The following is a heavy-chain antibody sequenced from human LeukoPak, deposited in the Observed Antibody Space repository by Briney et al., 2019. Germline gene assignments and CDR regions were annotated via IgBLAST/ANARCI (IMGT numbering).Heavy chain of an antibody. Sequence: GGSLRLSCAASGFTFSSYGMHWVRQAPGKGLERVAVIWYDGSNKYYADSVKGRFTISRDNSKNTLYLQMNSLRAEDTAVYYCARDFSPVGAAVNVWGQGTLVTVSS. J-gene: IGHJ4*02. CDR3: ARDFSPVGAAVNV. V-gene: IGHV3-33*01. CDR1: GFTFSSYG. D-gene: IGHD1-26*01. CDR2: IWYDGSNK.